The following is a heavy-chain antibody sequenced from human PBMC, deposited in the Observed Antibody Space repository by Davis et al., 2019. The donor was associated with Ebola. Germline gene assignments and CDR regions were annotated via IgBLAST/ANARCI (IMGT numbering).Heavy chain of an antibody. V-gene: IGHV1-18*04. CDR1: GYTFTNYG. J-gene: IGHJ3*02. D-gene: IGHD5-18*01. CDR3: AAPLDTAMVPSI. CDR2: IIPLFGTT. Sequence: AASVKVSCKASGYTFTNYGITWVRQAPGQGLEWMGWIIPLFGTTNYAQKFRGRVTMTRDTSTSTVYMELSSLRSEDTAVYYCAAPLDTAMVPSIWGQGTMVTVSS.